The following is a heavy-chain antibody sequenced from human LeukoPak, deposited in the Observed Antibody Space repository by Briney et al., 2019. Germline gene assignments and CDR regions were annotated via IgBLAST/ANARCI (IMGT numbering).Heavy chain of an antibody. V-gene: IGHV4-34*01. D-gene: IGHD6-13*01. Sequence: SETLSLTCAVYGGSFSGYYWSWVRQPPGKGLEWIGEINHSGSTNYNPSLKSRVTISVDTSKNQFSLKLSSVTAADTAVYYCARVAAAAGNWYFDLWGRGTLVTVSS. CDR3: ARVAAAAGNWYFDL. CDR1: GGSFSGYY. J-gene: IGHJ2*01. CDR2: INHSGST.